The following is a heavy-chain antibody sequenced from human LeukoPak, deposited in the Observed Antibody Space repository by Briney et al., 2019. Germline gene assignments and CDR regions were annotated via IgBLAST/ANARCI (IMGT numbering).Heavy chain of an antibody. Sequence: GGSLRLSCAASGFTFSSYEMNWVRQAPGKGLEWVSYISSSGSTIYYADSVKGRFTISRDNAKNSLYLLMNSLRAEDTAVYYCAREGGSRVVIYFDYWGQGTLVTVSS. V-gene: IGHV3-48*03. CDR2: ISSSGSTI. CDR3: AREGGSRVVIYFDY. D-gene: IGHD3-10*01. J-gene: IGHJ4*02. CDR1: GFTFSSYE.